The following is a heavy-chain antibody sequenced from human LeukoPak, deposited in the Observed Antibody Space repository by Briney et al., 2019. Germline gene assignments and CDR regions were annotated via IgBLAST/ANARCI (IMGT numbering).Heavy chain of an antibody. CDR1: GFTFSSYA. J-gene: IGHJ6*03. CDR2: ISGSGGST. V-gene: IGHV3-23*01. CDR3: ARDPKVPAAMGFYYYYYMDV. Sequence: PGGSLRLSCAASGFTFSSYAMSWVRQAPGKGLEWVSAISGSGGSTYYADSVKGRFTISRDNSKNTLYLQMNSLRAEDTAVYYCARDPKVPAAMGFYYYYYMDVWGKGTTVTVSS. D-gene: IGHD2-2*01.